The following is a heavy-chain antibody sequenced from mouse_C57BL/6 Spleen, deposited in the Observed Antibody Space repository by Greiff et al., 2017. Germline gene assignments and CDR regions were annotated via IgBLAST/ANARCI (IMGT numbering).Heavy chain of an antibody. CDR2: FYPGSGSI. V-gene: IGHV1-62-2*01. CDR3: ARHEGEAYYYGSSYDYFDY. Sequence: QVHVKQSGAELVKPGASVKLSCKASGYTFTEYTIHWVKQRSGQGLEWIGWFYPGSGSIKYNEKFKDKATLTADKSSSTVYMELSRLTSEDSAVYFCARHEGEAYYYGSSYDYFDYWGQGTTLTVSS. D-gene: IGHD1-1*01. J-gene: IGHJ2*01. CDR1: GYTFTEYT.